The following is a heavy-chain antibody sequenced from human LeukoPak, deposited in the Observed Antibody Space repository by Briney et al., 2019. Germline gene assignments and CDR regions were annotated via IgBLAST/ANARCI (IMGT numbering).Heavy chain of an antibody. Sequence: GGSLRLSCAASGFTFSSYVMSWVRQAPGKGLEWVSAISGSGGSTYYADSVKGRFTISRDNSKNTLYLQMNSLRAEDTAVYYCAKGTKRWLQSYYYYYMDVWGKGTTVTVSS. CDR1: GFTFSSYV. J-gene: IGHJ6*03. CDR3: AKGTKRWLQSYYYYYMDV. CDR2: ISGSGGST. V-gene: IGHV3-23*01. D-gene: IGHD5-24*01.